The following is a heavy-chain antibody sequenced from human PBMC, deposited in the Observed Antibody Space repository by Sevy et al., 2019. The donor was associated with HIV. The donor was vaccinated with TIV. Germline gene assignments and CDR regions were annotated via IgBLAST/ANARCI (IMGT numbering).Heavy chain of an antibody. CDR2: IYYSGST. CDR1: GGSISSGSYY. V-gene: IGHV4-31*03. D-gene: IGHD2-2*02. CDR3: ARDSFRSDIPLYYYYYGMDV. Sequence: SETLSLTCTVSGGSISSGSYYWSWIRQHPGKGLEWIGYIYYSGSTYYNPSLKSRVTISVDTSKNQFSLKLNSVTAADTAVYYCARDSFRSDIPLYYYYYGMDVWGQGTTVTVSS. J-gene: IGHJ6*02.